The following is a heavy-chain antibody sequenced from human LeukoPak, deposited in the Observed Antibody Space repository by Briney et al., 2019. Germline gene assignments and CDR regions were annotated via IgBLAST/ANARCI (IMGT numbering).Heavy chain of an antibody. V-gene: IGHV3-23*01. D-gene: IGHD3-10*01. CDR1: GFTFSGFV. CDR2: ISGSGGST. J-gene: IGHJ4*02. Sequence: GSLRLSCAASGFTFSGFVISWVRQAPGKGPQWVADISGSGGSTYYADSVKGRFSVSRDNSKNMVYLELNSLRAEDTAVYHCAKAFGSGSGTYDYWGQGTLVTVSS. CDR3: AKAFGSGSGTYDY.